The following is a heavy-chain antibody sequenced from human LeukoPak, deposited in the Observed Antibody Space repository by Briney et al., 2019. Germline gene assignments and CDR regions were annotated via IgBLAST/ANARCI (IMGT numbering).Heavy chain of an antibody. CDR2: ISSSSSTI. V-gene: IGHV3-48*01. CDR3: ARDPGGRFDY. CDR1: GFTFSSYS. D-gene: IGHD3-10*01. Sequence: HTGGSLRLSCAASGFTFSSYSMNWVRQAPGKGLEWVSYISSSSSTIYYADSVKGRFTISTDNAKNSLYLQMNSLRADDTVVYYCARDPGGRFDYWGQGTLVTVSS. J-gene: IGHJ4*02.